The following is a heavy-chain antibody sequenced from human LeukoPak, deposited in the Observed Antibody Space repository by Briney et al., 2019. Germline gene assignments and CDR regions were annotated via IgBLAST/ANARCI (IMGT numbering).Heavy chain of an antibody. CDR3: ARGYYYYYYMDV. Sequence: ASVKVSCKASGYTFTSYYMHWVRQAPGQGLEWMGIINPSGGSTSYAQKFQGRVTMTRDTSTSTVYMELSSLRSGDTAIYFCARGYYYYYYMDVWGKGTTVTVSS. CDR2: INPSGGST. J-gene: IGHJ6*03. V-gene: IGHV1-46*01. CDR1: GYTFTSYY.